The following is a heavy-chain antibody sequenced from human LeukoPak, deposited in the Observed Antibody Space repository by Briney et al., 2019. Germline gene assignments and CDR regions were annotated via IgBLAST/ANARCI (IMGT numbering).Heavy chain of an antibody. V-gene: IGHV3-11*04. CDR3: ARDMKRDSSGYCIDY. CDR2: ISSSGSTI. D-gene: IGHD3-22*01. J-gene: IGHJ4*02. CDR1: GFTFSDYY. Sequence: GGSLRLSCAASGFTFSDYYMGWIRQAPGKGLEWVSYISSSGSTIYYADSVKGRFTISRDNAKNSLYLQMNSLRAEDTAVYYCARDMKRDSSGYCIDYWGQGTLVTVSS.